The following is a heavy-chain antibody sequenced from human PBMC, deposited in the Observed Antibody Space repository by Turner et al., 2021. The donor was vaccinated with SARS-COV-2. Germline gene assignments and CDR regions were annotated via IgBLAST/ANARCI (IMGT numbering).Heavy chain of an antibody. CDR1: GYRVTTYW. Sequence: VQLVQSGAVWIKHGESLKISCKTSGYRVTTYWIGWGRQMPGKGLEWMGISYPGDANTRDSPSIQGQVTIPAEKSISTANLKWSSLKASDTAMYYCARREWGGLLGHIDYWGQGNLVTVSS. CDR2: SYPGDANT. CDR3: ARREWGGLLGHIDY. J-gene: IGHJ4*02. D-gene: IGHD3-3*01. V-gene: IGHV5-51*01.